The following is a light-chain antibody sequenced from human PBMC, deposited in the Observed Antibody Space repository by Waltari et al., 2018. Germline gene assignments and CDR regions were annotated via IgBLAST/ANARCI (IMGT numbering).Light chain of an antibody. V-gene: IGKV3-15*01. CDR1: QSVSSN. CDR2: SSS. Sequence: EIVMTQSPATLSVSPGERATLSCRASQSVSSNLAWYQQKPGQAPRLLNYSSSTRATGIPARFSGSESGTEFTLTISSMQSEDFAVYYCQQYNNWPLFGGGTKVEIK. J-gene: IGKJ4*01. CDR3: QQYNNWPL.